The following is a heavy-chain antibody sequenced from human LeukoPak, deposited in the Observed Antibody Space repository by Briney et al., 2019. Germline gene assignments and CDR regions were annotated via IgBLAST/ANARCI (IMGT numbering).Heavy chain of an antibody. CDR2: ISSSGSTI. V-gene: IGHV3-48*03. CDR1: GFTFSSYE. Sequence: GGSLRLSCAASGFTFSSYEMNWVRQAPGKGLEWVSYISSSGSTIYYADSVKGRFTISRDNAKNSLYLQMNSLRAEDTAVYYCARDIRTGDFWSGYSDYWGQGTLVTVSS. J-gene: IGHJ4*02. CDR3: ARDIRTGDFWSGYSDY. D-gene: IGHD3-3*01.